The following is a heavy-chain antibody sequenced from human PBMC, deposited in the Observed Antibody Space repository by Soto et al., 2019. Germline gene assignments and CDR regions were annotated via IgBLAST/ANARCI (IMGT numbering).Heavy chain of an antibody. V-gene: IGHV4-34*01. CDR1: GGSFSGYY. Sequence: PSETLSLTCAVYGGSFSGYYWSWIRQPPGKGLEWIGEINHSGSTNYNPSLKSRVTISVDTSKNQFSLKLSSVTAADTAVYYCARGRAWTVQIDYWGQGTLVTSPQ. CDR2: INHSGST. D-gene: IGHD1-1*01. J-gene: IGHJ4*02. CDR3: ARGRAWTVQIDY.